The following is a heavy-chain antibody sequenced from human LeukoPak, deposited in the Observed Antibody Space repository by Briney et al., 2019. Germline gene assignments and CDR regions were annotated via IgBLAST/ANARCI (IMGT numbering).Heavy chain of an antibody. Sequence: GGSLRLSCAASGFTFSNYAMTWVRRAPGKGLEWVSGISASGGTTYYADSVRGRFTISRDHSKNTLFLQMNSLRAEDPAVYYCAKRPRDSTGYYLGAFDFWGLGTMVTVSS. V-gene: IGHV3-23*01. CDR1: GFTFSNYA. J-gene: IGHJ3*01. D-gene: IGHD3-22*01. CDR3: AKRPRDSTGYYLGAFDF. CDR2: ISASGGTT.